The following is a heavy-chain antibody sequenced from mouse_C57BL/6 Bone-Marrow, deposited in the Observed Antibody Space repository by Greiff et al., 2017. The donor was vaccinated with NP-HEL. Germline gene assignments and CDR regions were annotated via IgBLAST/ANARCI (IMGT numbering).Heavy chain of an antibody. Sequence: VQLQQPGAELVKPGASVKLSCKASGYTFTSYWMHWVKQRPGQGLEWIGMIHPNSGSTNYNEKFKSKATLTVDKSSSTAYMQLSSLTSEDSAVYYCARALYYVYDEGYFDYWGQGTTLTVSS. D-gene: IGHD2-2*01. CDR3: ARALYYVYDEGYFDY. CDR2: IHPNSGST. J-gene: IGHJ2*01. CDR1: GYTFTSYW. V-gene: IGHV1-64*01.